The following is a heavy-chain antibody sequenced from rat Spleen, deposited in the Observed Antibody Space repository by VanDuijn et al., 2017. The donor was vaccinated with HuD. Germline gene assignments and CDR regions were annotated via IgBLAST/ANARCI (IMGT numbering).Heavy chain of an antibody. V-gene: IGHV5-58*01. Sequence: EVQLVETGGGLVQPGRSLKLSCVASGFTFSSYWMYWIRQAPGKGLEWVSSINTDGGNTYYPDSVKGRFTISRDNAENTVYLQMNSLRSEDAATYYCANGGVVTQFDYWGQGVMVTVSS. CDR3: ANGGVVTQFDY. CDR1: GFTFSSYW. J-gene: IGHJ2*01. D-gene: IGHD1-1*01. CDR2: INTDGGNT.